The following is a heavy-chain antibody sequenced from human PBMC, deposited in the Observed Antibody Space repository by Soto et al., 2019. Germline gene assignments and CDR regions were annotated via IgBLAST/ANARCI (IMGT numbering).Heavy chain of an antibody. V-gene: IGHV1-2*02. J-gene: IGHJ1*01. CDR3: ARDLYSGTSTYIQH. CDR1: GYTFTGYY. CDR2: INPNSGGT. Sequence: GFSVQVSCKASGYTFTGYYMHWVRQAPGQGLEWMGWINPNSGGTNYAQKFQGRVTMTRDTSISTAYMELSRLRSDDTAVYYCARDLYSGTSTYIQHRGKATFLTVSS. D-gene: IGHD1-26*01.